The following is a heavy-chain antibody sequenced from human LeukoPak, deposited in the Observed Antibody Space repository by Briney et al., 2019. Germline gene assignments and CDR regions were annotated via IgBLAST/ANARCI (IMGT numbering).Heavy chain of an antibody. CDR2: IYTSGST. CDR1: GGSISSSSYY. D-gene: IGHD6-13*01. Sequence: SETLSLTCAVSGGSISSSSYYWGWIRQPAGKGLEWIGRIYTSGSTNYNPSLKSRVTMSVDTSKNQFSLKLSSVTAADTAVYYCARAAAGSYYYYYMDVWGKGTTVTISS. J-gene: IGHJ6*03. CDR3: ARAAAGSYYYYYMDV. V-gene: IGHV4-61*02.